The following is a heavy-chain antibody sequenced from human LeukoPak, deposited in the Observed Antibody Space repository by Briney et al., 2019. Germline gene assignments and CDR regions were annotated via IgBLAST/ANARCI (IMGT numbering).Heavy chain of an antibody. CDR1: GFTFSSYA. CDR3: ARDKVVGATHFDY. CDR2: ISSSGSTI. V-gene: IGHV3-48*04. Sequence: GGSLRLSCAASGFTFSSYAMHWVRQAPGKGLEWVSYISSSGSTIYYADSVKGRFTISRDNAKNSLSLQMNSLRAEDTAVYYCARDKVVGATHFDYWGQGTLVTVSS. D-gene: IGHD1-26*01. J-gene: IGHJ4*02.